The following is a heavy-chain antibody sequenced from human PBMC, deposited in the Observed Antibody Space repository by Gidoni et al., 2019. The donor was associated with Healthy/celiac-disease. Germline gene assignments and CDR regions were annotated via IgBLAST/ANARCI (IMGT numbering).Heavy chain of an antibody. CDR2: IYSGGST. Sequence: EVQLVESGGGLVQPGGSLRLSCAASGFTVSSNYMSWVRQAPGKGLAWVSVIYSGGSTYYADSVKGRFTISRHNSKNTLYLQMNSLRAEDTAVYYCARDAGITMMGDAFDIWGQGTMVTVSS. CDR3: ARDAGITMMGDAFDI. V-gene: IGHV3-53*04. J-gene: IGHJ3*02. D-gene: IGHD3-22*01. CDR1: GFTVSSNY.